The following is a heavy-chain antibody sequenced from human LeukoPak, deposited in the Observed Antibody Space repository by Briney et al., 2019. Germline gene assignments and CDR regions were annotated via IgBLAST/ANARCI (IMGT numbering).Heavy chain of an antibody. V-gene: IGHV3-11*01. D-gene: IGHD3-9*01. CDR2: ITNGGSTI. J-gene: IGHJ6*02. Sequence: GGSLRLSCAASGFTFSDYNMNWVRQAPGKGLEWGSYITNGGSTIHHADSAKVRFTISRDNAKKTLYLQMNSLRAEDTAVYYCARSIGLTGGGVDVWGQGTTVTVSS. CDR3: ARSIGLTGGGVDV. CDR1: GFTFSDYN.